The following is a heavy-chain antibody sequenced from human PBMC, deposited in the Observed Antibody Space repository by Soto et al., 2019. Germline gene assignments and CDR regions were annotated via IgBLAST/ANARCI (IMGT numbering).Heavy chain of an antibody. V-gene: IGHV4-59*08. CDR3: ARHPLTMTPFDP. CDR2: IYYTGTT. D-gene: IGHD3-22*01. CDR1: AGSISSYY. Sequence: QVQLQESGPGLVKPSETLSLTCTVSAGSISSYYLSWIRQPPGKGLEWIGYIYYTGTTNYDPSLRSRVTVSVDTSKHQFSLTLSAVPAADTAVYYCARHPLTMTPFDPWGQGTLVTVSS. J-gene: IGHJ5*02.